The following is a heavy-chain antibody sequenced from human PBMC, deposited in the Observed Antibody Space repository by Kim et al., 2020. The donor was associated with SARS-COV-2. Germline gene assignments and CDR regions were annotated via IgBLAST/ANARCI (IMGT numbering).Heavy chain of an antibody. D-gene: IGHD3-10*01. CDR3: ARGAGKYGSGSYLGLVDY. J-gene: IGHJ4*02. V-gene: IGHV1-3*01. Sequence: QGRVTITRDTSASTAYMELSSLRSEDTAVYYCARGAGKYGSGSYLGLVDYWGQGTLVTVSS.